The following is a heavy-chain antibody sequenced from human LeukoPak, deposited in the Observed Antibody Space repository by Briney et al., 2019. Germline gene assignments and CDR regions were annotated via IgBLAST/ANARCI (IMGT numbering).Heavy chain of an antibody. Sequence: GGSLRLSCAVSGFTFSTYWMSWVRQAPGKGLEWVANIKEDGSETYYVDSLKGRFTIFRDNVKNSLYLQINSLRADDSAVYYCARDSFETDVDYWGQGTLVTVSS. V-gene: IGHV3-7*01. CDR2: IKEDGSET. D-gene: IGHD1-14*01. CDR3: ARDSFETDVDY. J-gene: IGHJ4*02. CDR1: GFTFSTYW.